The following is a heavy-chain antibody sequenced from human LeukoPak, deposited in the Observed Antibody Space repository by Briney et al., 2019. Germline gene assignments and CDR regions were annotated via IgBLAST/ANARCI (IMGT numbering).Heavy chain of an antibody. D-gene: IGHD3-22*01. J-gene: IGHJ4*02. CDR1: GYSISSGYY. CDR2: IYHSGST. Sequence: ASETLSLTCTVSGYSISSGYYWGWIRQPPGKGLEWIGSIYHSGSTYYNPSLKSRVTISVDTSKNQFSLKLSSVTAADTAVYYCARVAFSSGYYDDYWGQGTLVTVSS. CDR3: ARVAFSSGYYDDY. V-gene: IGHV4-38-2*02.